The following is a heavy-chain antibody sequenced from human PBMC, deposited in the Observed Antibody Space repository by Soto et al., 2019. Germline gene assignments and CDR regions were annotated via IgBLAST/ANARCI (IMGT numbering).Heavy chain of an antibody. J-gene: IGHJ4*02. CDR3: AKSYYGDYDHRLLFDN. D-gene: IGHD4-17*01. CDR2: ISGIGSST. Sequence: GGSLRLSCAASGFPFSGYAINWVRQAPGKGLEWVSIISGIGSSTNYADSVKGRFTISRDNSRDTVHLQMNSLRAEDTAVYYCAKSYYGDYDHRLLFDNEGQGTLVTVSS. V-gene: IGHV3-23*01. CDR1: GFPFSGYA.